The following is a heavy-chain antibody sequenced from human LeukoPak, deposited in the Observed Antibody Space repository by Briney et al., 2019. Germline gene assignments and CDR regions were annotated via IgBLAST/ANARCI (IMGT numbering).Heavy chain of an antibody. CDR2: ISWNSGSI. J-gene: IGHJ4*02. D-gene: IGHD5-24*01. CDR1: GFTFDDYA. CDR3: AKESRDGYINY. Sequence: PGGSLRLSCAASGFTFDDYAMHWVRQAPGKGLERVSGISWNSGSIGYADSVKGRFTISRDNAKNSLYLQMNSLRAEDTALYYCAKESRDGYINYWGQGTLVTVSS. V-gene: IGHV3-9*01.